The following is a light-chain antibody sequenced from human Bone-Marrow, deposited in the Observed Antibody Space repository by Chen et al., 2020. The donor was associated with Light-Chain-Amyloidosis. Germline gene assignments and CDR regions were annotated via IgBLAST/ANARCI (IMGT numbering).Light chain of an antibody. CDR3: QSADSSGTYEVI. J-gene: IGLJ2*01. Sequence: SSELTQPPSLSVSPGPTARLTCSGDDLPTKYAYWYQQKPGQAPVLVIHRDTERPSGISERFSGSSSGTTATLTISGVQAEDEADYHCQSADSSGTYEVIFGGGTKLTVL. CDR1: DLPTKY. CDR2: RDT. V-gene: IGLV3-25*03.